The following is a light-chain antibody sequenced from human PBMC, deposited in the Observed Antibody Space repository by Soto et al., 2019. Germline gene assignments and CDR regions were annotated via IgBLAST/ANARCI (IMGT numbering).Light chain of an antibody. CDR2: DAS. V-gene: IGKV1-33*01. Sequence: DIQMTQSPSSLSASVGDRVTITCQASQDIKNYLNWYQQKPGKAPKPLMYDASNLETGVPSRFSGSGSGTDFTFTISSLQPEDIATYYCQQYDNLVTFGGGTKV. J-gene: IGKJ4*01. CDR1: QDIKNY. CDR3: QQYDNLVT.